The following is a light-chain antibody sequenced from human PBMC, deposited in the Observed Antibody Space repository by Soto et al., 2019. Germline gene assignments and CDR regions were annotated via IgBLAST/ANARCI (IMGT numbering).Light chain of an antibody. J-gene: IGKJ5*01. CDR3: MQGTHWPIT. CDR2: MVY. V-gene: IGKV2-30*02. CDR1: QSLVHSDGSGY. Sequence: DVVLTQSPLSLPVTLGQPVSISCRSNQSLVHSDGSGYFSWFQQRPGRAQRRXIYMVYTRHSGVQARFSGSGSGTDFALKLRRVEAEDVGVYYCMQGTHWPITFGQGTRLEIK.